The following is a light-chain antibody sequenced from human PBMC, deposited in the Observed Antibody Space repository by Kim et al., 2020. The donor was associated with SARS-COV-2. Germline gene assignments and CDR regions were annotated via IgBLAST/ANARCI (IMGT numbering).Light chain of an antibody. J-gene: IGKJ4*01. CDR2: KAS. CDR3: QQYNSYLPT. Sequence: DIQMTQSPSTLSASVGDRVTITCRASQSISSWLAWYQQKPGKAPKLLIYKASSLESGVPSRFSGSGSGTEFTLTISSLQPDDFATYYCQQYNSYLPTSGGGTKVDIK. V-gene: IGKV1-5*03. CDR1: QSISSW.